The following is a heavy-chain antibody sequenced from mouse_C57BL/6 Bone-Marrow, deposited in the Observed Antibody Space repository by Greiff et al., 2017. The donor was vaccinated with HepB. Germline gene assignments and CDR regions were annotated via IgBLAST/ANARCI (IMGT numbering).Heavy chain of an antibody. CDR1: GYSITSDY. CDR3: ARKSITTVWYFDV. V-gene: IGHV3-8*01. J-gene: IGHJ1*03. CDR2: ISYSGST. Sequence: EVHLVESGPGLAKPSQTLSLTCSVTGYSITSDYWNWIRKFPGNKLEYMGYISYSGSTYYNPSLKSRISITRDTSKNQYYLQLNSVTTEDTATYYCARKSITTVWYFDVWGTGTTVTVSS. D-gene: IGHD1-1*01.